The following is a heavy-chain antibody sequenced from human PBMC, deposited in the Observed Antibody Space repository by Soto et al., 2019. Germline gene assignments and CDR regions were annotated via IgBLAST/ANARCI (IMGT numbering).Heavy chain of an antibody. CDR1: GFTFNDFE. D-gene: IGHD3-16*01. J-gene: IGHJ4*02. CDR3: ARGGGRVKY. Sequence: EVQLLESGGGLVQPGGSLRLSCGVSGFTFNDFEMNWVRQAPGKGLEWLAYIDGSGTTKKYADSVRGRFTISRDKPNKSWFLVRDRLSRAYPWIHYFARGGGRVKYWGQGTRVSVS. V-gene: IGHV3-48*03. CDR2: IDGSGTTK.